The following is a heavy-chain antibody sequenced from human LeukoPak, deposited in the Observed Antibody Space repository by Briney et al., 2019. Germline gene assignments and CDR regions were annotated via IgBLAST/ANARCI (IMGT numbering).Heavy chain of an antibody. Sequence: GGSLRLSCAASGFTFSSYAVHWVRQAPGKGLEWVAVISYDGNYKYYADSVKGRFTISRDNSKNTLFLQMNSLRPEDTAVYYCARGEYDLLTGVYDTYGIDVWGQGTTVTVSS. CDR2: ISYDGNYK. V-gene: IGHV3-30-3*01. CDR1: GFTFSSYA. D-gene: IGHD3-9*01. CDR3: ARGEYDLLTGVYDTYGIDV. J-gene: IGHJ6*02.